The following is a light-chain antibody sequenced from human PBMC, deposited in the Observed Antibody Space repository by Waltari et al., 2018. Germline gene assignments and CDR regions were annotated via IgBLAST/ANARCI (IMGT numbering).Light chain of an antibody. CDR2: AVN. CDR1: SSDIGGSDY. Sequence: QSALTQPRSVSRSPGQSVTISCTGTSSDIGGSDYVSWYQQHPGKAPKLVIYAVNKRPSGVPDHFSGSKSGNTASLTISGLQAEDEADYFCCSFAGSQTVIFGGGTRLTVL. V-gene: IGLV2-11*01. J-gene: IGLJ2*01. CDR3: CSFAGSQTVI.